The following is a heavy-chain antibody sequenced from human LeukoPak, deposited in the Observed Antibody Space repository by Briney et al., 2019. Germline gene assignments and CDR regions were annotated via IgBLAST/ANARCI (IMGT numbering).Heavy chain of an antibody. Sequence: PGGSLRLSCAASGFTFSSYSMNWVRQAPGKGLEWVSSISSSSSYIYYADSVKGRFTISRDNSKNTLYLQMNSLRAEDTAVYYCARDYTANWGSGRIDYWGQGTLVTVSS. D-gene: IGHD7-27*01. V-gene: IGHV3-21*01. CDR2: ISSSSSYI. CDR1: GFTFSSYS. CDR3: ARDYTANWGSGRIDY. J-gene: IGHJ4*02.